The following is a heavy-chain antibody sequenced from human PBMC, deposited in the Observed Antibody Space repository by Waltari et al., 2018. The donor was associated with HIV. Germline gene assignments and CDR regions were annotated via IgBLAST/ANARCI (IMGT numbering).Heavy chain of an antibody. D-gene: IGHD2-15*01. CDR3: ARASHYIEFSTFDGDYYFDV. CDR2: LNRYGSSR. J-gene: IGHJ4*02. Sequence: VQLVESGGGSIKTGGSLRLSCTDSGFSVSNHWMDWVRQGPGKGLVWIERLNRYGSSRNYAHAVKGRFVISRDNARNTVYRQLNSLRVEDTAMYFCARASHYIEFSTFDGDYYFDVWGRGTRVAVSS. V-gene: IGHV3-74*01. CDR1: GFSVSNHW.